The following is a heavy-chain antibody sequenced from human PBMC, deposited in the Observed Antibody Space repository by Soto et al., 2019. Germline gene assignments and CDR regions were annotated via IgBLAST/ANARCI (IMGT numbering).Heavy chain of an antibody. CDR1: GGTFSSYT. CDR3: ARGQVGVAGWFDP. CDR2: IIPILGIA. D-gene: IGHD6-19*01. J-gene: IGHJ5*02. Sequence: QVQLVQSGAEVKKPGSSVKVSCKASGGTFSSYTISWVRQAPGQGLEWMGRIIPILGIANYAQKFQGRVTITADKSTSTAYMELSSLRSEDTAVYYCARGQVGVAGWFDPWGQGTLVTVSS. V-gene: IGHV1-69*02.